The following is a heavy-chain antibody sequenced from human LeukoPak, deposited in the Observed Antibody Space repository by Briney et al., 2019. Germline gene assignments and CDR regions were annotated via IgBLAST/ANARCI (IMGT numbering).Heavy chain of an antibody. CDR2: TFYRSKWYN. V-gene: IGHV6-1*01. CDR3: TRDGWPAFDY. D-gene: IGHD2-15*01. Sequence: SQTLSLTCVIAGDSVSSNTAAWNWIRQSPLRGLEWLGRTFYRSKWYNDYAGSVKSRITISPDTSKNHFSLHLDSVTPEDTAMYYCTRDGWPAFDYWGQGSLVTVSS. J-gene: IGHJ4*02. CDR1: GDSVSSNTAA.